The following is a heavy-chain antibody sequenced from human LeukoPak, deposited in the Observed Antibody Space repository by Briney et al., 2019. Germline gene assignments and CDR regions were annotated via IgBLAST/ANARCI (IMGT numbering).Heavy chain of an antibody. D-gene: IGHD3-9*01. Sequence: ASVKVSCKASGYTFTGYYVHWVRQAPGQGLEWMGIINPSGGSTSYAQKFQGRVTMTRDTSASTAYMELSSLRSEDTAVYYCARDPLLRYFDPYYYYYGMDVWGQGTTVTVSS. CDR2: INPSGGST. J-gene: IGHJ6*02. CDR3: ARDPLLRYFDPYYYYYGMDV. CDR1: GYTFTGYY. V-gene: IGHV1-46*01.